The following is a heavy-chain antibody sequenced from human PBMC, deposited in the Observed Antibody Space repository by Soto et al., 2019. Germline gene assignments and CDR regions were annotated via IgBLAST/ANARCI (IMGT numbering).Heavy chain of an antibody. CDR2: ISGSGGST. Sequence: GGSLRLSCAASGFTFSSYAMNWVRKAPGKGLEWVSAISGSGGSTYYADSVKGRFTISRDSSKNTLYLQMNSLRAEDTAVYYCAKGNSWSPALVLDIWGQGTMVTVSS. J-gene: IGHJ3*02. CDR1: GFTFSSYA. D-gene: IGHD1-7*01. CDR3: AKGNSWSPALVLDI. V-gene: IGHV3-23*01.